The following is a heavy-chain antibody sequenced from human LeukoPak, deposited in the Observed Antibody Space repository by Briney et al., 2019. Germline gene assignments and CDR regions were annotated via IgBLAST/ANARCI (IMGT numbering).Heavy chain of an antibody. D-gene: IGHD2-15*01. CDR1: GGSFSGYY. CDR2: INHSGST. V-gene: IGHV4-34*01. Sequence: SSETLSLTCAVYGGSFSGYYWSWIRQPPGKGLEWIGEINHSGSTNYNPSLKSRVTISVDTSKNQFSLKLSSVTAADTAVYYCARGFGSGGSCYDYRGQGTLVTVSS. CDR3: ARGFGSGGSCYDY. J-gene: IGHJ4*02.